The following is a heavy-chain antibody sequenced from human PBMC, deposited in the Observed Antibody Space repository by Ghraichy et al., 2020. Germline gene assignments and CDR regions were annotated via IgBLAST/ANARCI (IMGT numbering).Heavy chain of an antibody. J-gene: IGHJ4*02. CDR2: ISSSSSII. Sequence: GGSLRLSCAVSGFTFSSYSMNWVRQAPGKGLESVSYISSSSSIIYYADSVKGRFTISRDNAKNSLYLQMNSLRAEDTAVYYCARVPLTTVVHFDYWGQGTLVTVSS. CDR3: ARVPLTTVVHFDY. V-gene: IGHV3-48*01. D-gene: IGHD4-23*01. CDR1: GFTFSSYS.